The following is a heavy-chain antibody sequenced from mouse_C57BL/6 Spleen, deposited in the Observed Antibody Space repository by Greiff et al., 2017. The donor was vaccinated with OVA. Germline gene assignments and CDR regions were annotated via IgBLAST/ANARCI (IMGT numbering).Heavy chain of an antibody. CDR2: IHPNSGST. CDR3: ARGDYGSSYDY. Sequence: QVQLQQSGAELVKPGASVKLSCKASGYTFTSYWMHWVKQRPGQGLEWIGMIHPNSGSTNYNEKFKSKATLTVDKSSSTAYMQLSSLTSEDSAVYYCARGDYGSSYDYWGQGTTLTVSS. D-gene: IGHD1-1*01. CDR1: GYTFTSYW. J-gene: IGHJ2*01. V-gene: IGHV1-64*01.